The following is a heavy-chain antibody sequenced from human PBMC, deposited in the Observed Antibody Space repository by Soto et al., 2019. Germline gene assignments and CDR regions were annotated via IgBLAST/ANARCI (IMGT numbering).Heavy chain of an antibody. J-gene: IGHJ6*04. V-gene: IGHV4-30-4*01. D-gene: IGHD1-1*01. CDR3: GREGHRYNTNYGYCRMDV. CDR2: IYYSGST. CDR1: GGSISSGDYY. Sequence: TLSLTCTVCGGSISSGDYYWSWIRQPPWKCVEWIGYIYYSGSTYYNPSLKSRVTISVDKSKNQFSLKLSSVTDADTAVYYWGREGHRYNTNYGYCRMDVWGEGTTVTDSS.